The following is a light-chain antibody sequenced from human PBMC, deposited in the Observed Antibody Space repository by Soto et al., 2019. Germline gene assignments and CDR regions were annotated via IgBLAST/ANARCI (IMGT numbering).Light chain of an antibody. CDR3: QQRET. Sequence: DIQVTQSPSSLSASVGDRVTITCRASQDINNYLHWYQQKPGKAPKLLIYAVSNLHSGVPSRFSGSGSGTDFTLTSSSLQPEDFATYYCQQRETFGPGTKVDVK. V-gene: IGKV1-39*01. CDR1: QDINNY. CDR2: AVS. J-gene: IGKJ3*01.